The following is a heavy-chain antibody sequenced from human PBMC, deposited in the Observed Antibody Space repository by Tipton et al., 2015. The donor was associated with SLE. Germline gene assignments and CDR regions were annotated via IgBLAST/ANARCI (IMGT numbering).Heavy chain of an antibody. D-gene: IGHD1-26*01. CDR1: GDSISRSSYY. CDR2: FYYSVST. Sequence: TLSLTCSVSGDSISRSSYYWVWFRQLPGNGLEWIGCFYYSVSTYDNPSLKSRVTISVDTSKNQFSLKLSSVTASDTAVYYCARDNPGHYSGSRLFDYWGQRILVTVSS. CDR3: ARDNPGHYSGSRLFDY. V-gene: IGHV4-39*07. J-gene: IGHJ4*02.